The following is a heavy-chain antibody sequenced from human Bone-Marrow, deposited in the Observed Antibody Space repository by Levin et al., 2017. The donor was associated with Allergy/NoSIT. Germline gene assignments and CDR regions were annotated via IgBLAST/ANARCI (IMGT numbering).Heavy chain of an antibody. CDR2: INPNSGGT. CDR1: GYTFTDYY. D-gene: IGHD6-13*01. V-gene: IGHV1-2*06. Sequence: KSGGSLRLSCKASGYTFTDYYMHWVRQAPGQGLEWMGRINPNSGGTNYAQKFQGRVTMTRDTSISTAYMELSSLRSDDTAVYYCARDPGIAAAGYYFHYWGQGTLVTVSS. CDR3: ARDPGIAAAGYYFHY. J-gene: IGHJ1*01.